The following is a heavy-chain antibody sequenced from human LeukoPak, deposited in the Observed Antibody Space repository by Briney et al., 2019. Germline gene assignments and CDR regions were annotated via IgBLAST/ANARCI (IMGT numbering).Heavy chain of an antibody. J-gene: IGHJ6*03. V-gene: IGHV1-8*01. CDR1: GYTFTSYD. CDR2: MNPNSGNT. D-gene: IGHD5-18*01. CDR3: ASGRSEYSYGGGYMDV. Sequence: GASVKVSCKASGYTFTSYDINWVRQATGQGLEWMGWMNPNSGNTGYAQKFQGRVTMTRNTSISTAYMELSRLRSEDTAVYYCASGRSEYSYGGGYMDVWGKGTTVTVSS.